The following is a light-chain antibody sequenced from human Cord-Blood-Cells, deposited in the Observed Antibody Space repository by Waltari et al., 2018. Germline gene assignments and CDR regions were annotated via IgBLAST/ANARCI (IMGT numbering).Light chain of an antibody. CDR1: QSVSSY. CDR2: DAS. V-gene: IGKV3-11*01. J-gene: IGKJ5*01. CDR3: QQRSNWPIT. Sequence: EIVLTQSPATLSLSPGERATLSCSASQSVSSYLDWYQQKPGQAPRLLIYDASNMATGIPARFSGSGSGTDFTLTISSPEPEDFAVYYCQQRSNWPITFGQGTRLEIK.